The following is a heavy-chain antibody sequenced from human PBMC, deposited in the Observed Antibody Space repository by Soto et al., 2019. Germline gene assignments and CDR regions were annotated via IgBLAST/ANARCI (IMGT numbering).Heavy chain of an antibody. J-gene: IGHJ6*02. CDR2: IYYSGST. CDR1: GGSISSGGYY. D-gene: IGHD6-13*01. V-gene: IGHV4-31*03. Sequence: PSETLSLTCTVSGGSISSGGYYWSWIRQHPGKGLEWIGYIYYSGSTYYNPSLKSRVTISVDTSKNQFSLKLSSVTAADTAVYYCARDSSSWSRDYYYGMDVGGQGTTVTVSS. CDR3: ARDSSSWSRDYYYGMDV.